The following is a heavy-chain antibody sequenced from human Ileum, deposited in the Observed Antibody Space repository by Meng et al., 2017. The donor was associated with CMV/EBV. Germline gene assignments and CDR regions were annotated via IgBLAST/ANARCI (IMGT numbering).Heavy chain of an antibody. D-gene: IGHD6-19*01. V-gene: IGHV1-46*01. J-gene: IGHJ4*02. Sequence: GESLKISCKAPGHIFTTYYLHWVRQAPGQGLEWMGIINPSGGTTSYAQKFRGRVTMTRDTSTSTVYMDLSSLTSDDTAVYYCATEQTPMAVVGRGALDHWGQGTLVTVSS. CDR3: ATEQTPMAVVGRGALDH. CDR2: INPSGGTT. CDR1: GHIFTTYY.